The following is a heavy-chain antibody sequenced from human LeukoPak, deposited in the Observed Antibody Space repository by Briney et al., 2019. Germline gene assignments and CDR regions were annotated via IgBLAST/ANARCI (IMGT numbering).Heavy chain of an antibody. CDR1: GDSVSSNSPA. D-gene: IGHD2-2*01. V-gene: IGHV6-1*01. CDR2: TYYRSKWYN. CDR3: ARELVVPAANYWHFDL. Sequence: SQTLSLTCAISGDSVSSNSPAWNWIRQSPSRGLEWLGRTYYRSKWYNDYAVSVKSRITINPDTSKNQFSLQLNSVTPEDTAVYYCARELVVPAANYWHFDLWGRGTLVTVSS. J-gene: IGHJ2*01.